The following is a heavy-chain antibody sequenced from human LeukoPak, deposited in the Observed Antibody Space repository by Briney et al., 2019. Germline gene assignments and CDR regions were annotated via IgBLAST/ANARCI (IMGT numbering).Heavy chain of an antibody. D-gene: IGHD3-16*01. V-gene: IGHV3-20*04. CDR1: GFTFDDYG. Sequence: PGGSLRLSCAASGFTFDDYGMSWVRQAPGKGLEWVSDINWNGGSTGYADSVKGRFTISRDNAKNSLYLQMNSLRAKDTALYYCARDLGGASDYWGQGTLVTVSS. CDR2: INWNGGST. J-gene: IGHJ4*02. CDR3: ARDLGGASDY.